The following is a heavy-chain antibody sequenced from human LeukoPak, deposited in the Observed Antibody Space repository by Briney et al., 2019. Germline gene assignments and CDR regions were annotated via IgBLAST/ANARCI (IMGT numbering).Heavy chain of an antibody. Sequence: PSETLSLTCTVSGGSISSGGYYWSWIRQPPGKGLEWIGYIYHSGSTYYNPSPKSRVTISVDRSKNQFSLKLSSVTAADTAVYYCARYRDCSSTSCYDLGFVDAFDIWGQGTMVTVSS. CDR1: GGSISSGGYY. J-gene: IGHJ3*02. CDR3: ARYRDCSSTSCYDLGFVDAFDI. D-gene: IGHD2-2*01. V-gene: IGHV4-30-2*01. CDR2: IYHSGST.